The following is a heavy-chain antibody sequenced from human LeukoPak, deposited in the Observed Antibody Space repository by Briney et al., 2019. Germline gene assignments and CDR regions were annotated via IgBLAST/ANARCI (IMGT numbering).Heavy chain of an antibody. CDR1: GGSIRSYY. Sequence: SETLSLTCTVSGGSIRSYYWSWIRQPPGKGLEWIGYIHYSGSTNYNPSLKSRVTISVDTSKNQFSLKLSSVTAADTAVYYCARVEEGYGSGRRENYFYYYMDVWGKGTTVTISS. CDR3: ARVEEGYGSGRRENYFYYYMDV. D-gene: IGHD3-10*01. CDR2: IHYSGST. V-gene: IGHV4-59*01. J-gene: IGHJ6*03.